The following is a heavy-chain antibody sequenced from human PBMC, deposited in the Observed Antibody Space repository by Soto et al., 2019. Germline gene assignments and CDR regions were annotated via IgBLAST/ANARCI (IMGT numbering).Heavy chain of an antibody. V-gene: IGHV3-30-3*01. CDR3: ARDMSGSIVVVVAGPHDY. D-gene: IGHD2-15*01. Sequence: QVQLVESGGGVVQPGRSLRLSCAASGFTFSSYAMHWVRQAPGKGLEWVAVISYDGSNKYYADSVKGRFTISRDNSKNTLYLQMNSLRAEDTAVYYCARDMSGSIVVVVAGPHDYWGQGTLVTVSS. J-gene: IGHJ4*02. CDR2: ISYDGSNK. CDR1: GFTFSSYA.